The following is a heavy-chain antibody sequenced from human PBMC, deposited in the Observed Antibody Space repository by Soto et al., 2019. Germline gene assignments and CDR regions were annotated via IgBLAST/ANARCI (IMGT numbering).Heavy chain of an antibody. CDR3: ARSPIYDFWSGYQPLYYYYMDV. Sequence: SETLSLACTVSGGSISSYYWSWIRQPPGKGLEWIGYIYYSGSTNYNPSLKSRVTISVDTSKNQFSLKLSSVTAADTAVYYCARSPIYDFWSGYQPLYYYYMDVWGKGTTVTVSS. J-gene: IGHJ6*03. CDR2: IYYSGST. D-gene: IGHD3-3*01. V-gene: IGHV4-59*01. CDR1: GGSISSYY.